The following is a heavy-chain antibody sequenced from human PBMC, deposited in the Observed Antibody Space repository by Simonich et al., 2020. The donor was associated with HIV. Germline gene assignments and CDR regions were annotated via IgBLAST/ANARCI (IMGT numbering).Heavy chain of an antibody. CDR1: GYTFTTYD. V-gene: IGHV1-8*01. Sequence: QVQLVQSGAEVKKPGASVKVSCKASGYTFTTYDINWVRQATGQGLEWRGRKNPNSGNTGYAKKFQGRVTMTRNTSINTAYMEMSSLRSEDTAVYYCAKLYSGSGRGLDVWGQGTTVTVSS. CDR3: AKLYSGSGRGLDV. J-gene: IGHJ6*02. CDR2: KNPNSGNT. D-gene: IGHD1-26*01.